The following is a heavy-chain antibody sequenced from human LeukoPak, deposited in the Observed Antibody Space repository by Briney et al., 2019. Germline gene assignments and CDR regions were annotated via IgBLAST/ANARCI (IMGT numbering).Heavy chain of an antibody. CDR1: GGSISSGGYY. CDR3: ARDLLVPAAIPPPSDAFDI. D-gene: IGHD2-2*01. Sequence: SETLSLTCTVFGGSISSGGYYWSWIRQHPGKGLEWIGYIYYSGSTYYNPSLKSRVTISADTSKNQFSLKLSSVTAADTAVYYCARDLLVPAAIPPPSDAFDIWGQGTMVTVSS. V-gene: IGHV4-31*03. CDR2: IYYSGST. J-gene: IGHJ3*02.